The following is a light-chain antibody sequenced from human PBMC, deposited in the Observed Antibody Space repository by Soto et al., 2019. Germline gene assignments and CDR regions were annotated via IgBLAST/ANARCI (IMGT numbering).Light chain of an antibody. CDR3: AAWDDSLSAYV. J-gene: IGLJ1*01. CDR2: RNN. V-gene: IGLV1-47*01. Sequence: QSVLTQPPSASETPGQRVTISCSGSSSNIGSNFVYWFQQLPGAAPRLLIYRNNQRPSGVPDRFSGSKSGTSAPLAISGLRSENEADYYCAAWDDSLSAYVFGTGTKVTVL. CDR1: SSNIGSNF.